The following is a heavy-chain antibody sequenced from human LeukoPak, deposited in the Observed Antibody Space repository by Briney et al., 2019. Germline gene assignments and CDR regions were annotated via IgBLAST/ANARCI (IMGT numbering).Heavy chain of an antibody. J-gene: IGHJ4*02. D-gene: IGHD2-8*01. Sequence: GGSLRLSCAASEFSVGSNYMTWVRQAPGKGLEWVAVISYDGSNKYYADSVKGRFTISRDNSKNTLYLQMNSLRAEDTAVYYCARDFEPYCTNGVCYALGYWGQGTLVTVSS. CDR1: EFSVGSNY. CDR2: ISYDGSNK. V-gene: IGHV3-30*03. CDR3: ARDFEPYCTNGVCYALGY.